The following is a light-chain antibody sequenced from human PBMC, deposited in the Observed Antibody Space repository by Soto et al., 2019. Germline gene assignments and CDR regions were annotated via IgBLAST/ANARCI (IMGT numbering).Light chain of an antibody. CDR2: GAS. CDR3: QQYNAWPRAWT. Sequence: EIVMTQSPATLSVSPGERATLSCRASQSVSSNLAWYQQRPGQAPRLLIYGASTRATGIPARFSGSGSGTGFTLTISSLQSEAFAVYYCQQYNAWPRAWTFGQGTKVDI. CDR1: QSVSSN. V-gene: IGKV3-15*01. J-gene: IGKJ1*01.